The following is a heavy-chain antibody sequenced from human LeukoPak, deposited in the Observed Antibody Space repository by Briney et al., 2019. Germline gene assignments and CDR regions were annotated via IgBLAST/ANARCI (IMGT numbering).Heavy chain of an antibody. J-gene: IGHJ6*03. CDR3: ARGPIVGATLLPGSYMDV. Sequence: SETLPLTCAVYGGSFSGYYWSWIRQPPGKGLEWIGEINHSGSTNYNPSLKSRVTISVDTSKNQFSLKLSSVTAADTAVYYCARGPIVGATLLPGSYMDVWGKGTTVTVSS. CDR2: INHSGST. CDR1: GGSFSGYY. V-gene: IGHV4-34*01. D-gene: IGHD1-26*01.